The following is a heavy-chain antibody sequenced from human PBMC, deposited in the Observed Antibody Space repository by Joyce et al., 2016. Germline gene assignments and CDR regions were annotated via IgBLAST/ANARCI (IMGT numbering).Heavy chain of an antibody. CDR2: IYSGGMT. CDR1: GFIVSSKY. Sequence: EVQLVESGGGLIQPGGSLRLSCAASGFIVSSKYMSWVRQAPGKGLEWVSVIYSGGMTYYADSVKGRFTISRDNAKNTLYLQMNSLRADDTAVYYCAKATYYYDSSGYLRNVAFDYWGQGTLVTVSS. CDR3: AKATYYYDSSGYLRNVAFDY. D-gene: IGHD3-22*01. J-gene: IGHJ4*02. V-gene: IGHV3-53*01.